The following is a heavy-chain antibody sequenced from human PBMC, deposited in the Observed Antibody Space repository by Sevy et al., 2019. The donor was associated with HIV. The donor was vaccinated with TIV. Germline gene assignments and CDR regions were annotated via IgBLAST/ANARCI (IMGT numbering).Heavy chain of an antibody. CDR1: GFTFNNYG. CDR2: IWNDQINK. V-gene: IGHV3-33*03. Sequence: GGSLRLSCAASGFTFNNYGVHWVRQAPGKGLEWVAVIWNDQINKHYADSVKVRFTISRDNSKNTLYLQMNSLRAEDTAVYYCASLPNNYYDTSGSSGDDAFDLWGRGTMVTVSS. J-gene: IGHJ3*01. D-gene: IGHD3-22*01. CDR3: ASLPNNYYDTSGSSGDDAFDL.